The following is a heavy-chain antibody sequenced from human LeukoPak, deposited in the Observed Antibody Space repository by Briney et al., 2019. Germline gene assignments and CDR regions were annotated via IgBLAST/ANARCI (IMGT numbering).Heavy chain of an antibody. J-gene: IGHJ4*02. V-gene: IGHV1-69*01. CDR1: GGTFSTYA. Sequence: ASVKVSCKASGGTFSTYAISWVRQAPGQGLEWVGVIIPMVGTATYAQRFQGRVTITADESTSTAYMELSSLRSEDTAVYYCARDLYCNRTSCSGWGQGTLVIVSS. CDR3: ARDLYCNRTSCSG. CDR2: IIPMVGTA. D-gene: IGHD2-2*01.